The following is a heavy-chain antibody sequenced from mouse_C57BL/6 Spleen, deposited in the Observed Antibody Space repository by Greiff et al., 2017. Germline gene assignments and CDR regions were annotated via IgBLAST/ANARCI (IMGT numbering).Heavy chain of an antibody. Sequence: EVQLVESGGDLVKPGGSLKLSCAASGFTFSSYGMSWVRQTPDKRLEWVATISSGGSYTYYPDSVKGRFTISRDNAKNTLYLQMSSLKSEDTAMYYCARKDYDPYYFDYWGQGTTLTVSS. D-gene: IGHD2-4*01. J-gene: IGHJ2*01. CDR3: ARKDYDPYYFDY. V-gene: IGHV5-6*01. CDR1: GFTFSSYG. CDR2: ISSGGSYT.